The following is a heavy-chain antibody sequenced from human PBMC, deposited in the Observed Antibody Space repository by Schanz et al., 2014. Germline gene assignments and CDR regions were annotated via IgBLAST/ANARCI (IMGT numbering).Heavy chain of an antibody. Sequence: EVQLVESGGGLVKPGGSLRLSCAASGFAFSAYSMNWVRQAPGKGLEWVSVIYSDGRTYYGDSVKGRFTISRDNSKNTVYLQMNSLRAEDTAVYYCARDPGGTKTHGLWGQGTLVTVSS. CDR2: IYSDGRT. CDR1: GFAFSAYS. J-gene: IGHJ4*02. V-gene: IGHV3-66*01. CDR3: ARDPGGTKTHGL. D-gene: IGHD2-15*01.